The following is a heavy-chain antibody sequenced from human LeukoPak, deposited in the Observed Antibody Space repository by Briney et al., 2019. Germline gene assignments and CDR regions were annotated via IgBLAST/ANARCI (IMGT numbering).Heavy chain of an antibody. J-gene: IGHJ6*03. CDR3: ARDRRETTHPGTTWRGYYYYYYMDV. CDR1: GFTFSSYA. CDR2: INSDGSRT. D-gene: IGHD2/OR15-2a*01. V-gene: IGHV3-74*01. Sequence: GGTLRLSCAASGFTFSSYAMSWVRQAPGPGLVLVSRINSDGSRTSYADSVKGRFTISRDNAKNTLYLQMNSLRAEDTAVYYCARDRRETTHPGTTWRGYYYYYYMDVWGKGTTVTVSS.